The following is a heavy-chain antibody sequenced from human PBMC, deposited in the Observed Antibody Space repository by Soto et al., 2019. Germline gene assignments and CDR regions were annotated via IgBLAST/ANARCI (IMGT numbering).Heavy chain of an antibody. V-gene: IGHV3-11*01. Sequence: VHLVESGGGLVKPGGSLRLSCAASGFTFSDYYMSWIRQAPGKGLEWVSYISSSGGTIYYADSVKGRFTISRDNAKKSLYLQMNSLRAEDTAVYYCARDSGGWYKFSTTSDYWGQGTLVTVSS. CDR3: ARDSGGWYKFSTTSDY. CDR1: GFTFSDYY. J-gene: IGHJ4*02. CDR2: ISSSGGTI. D-gene: IGHD6-19*01.